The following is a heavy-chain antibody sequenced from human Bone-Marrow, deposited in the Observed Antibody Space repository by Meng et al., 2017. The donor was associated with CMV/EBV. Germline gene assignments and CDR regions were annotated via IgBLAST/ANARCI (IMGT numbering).Heavy chain of an antibody. Sequence: SLKISCAASGFTFDDYAMHWIRQAPGKGLEWVSSINWNSGSIGYGDSVKGRFTISRDNAKKSLFLQMNSLTREDTALYYCAKDRVSSRYGGGFNGVDVWGQGTTVTVSS. D-gene: IGHD6-13*01. J-gene: IGHJ6*02. V-gene: IGHV3-9*01. CDR3: AKDRVSSRYGGGFNGVDV. CDR2: INWNSGSI. CDR1: GFTFDDYA.